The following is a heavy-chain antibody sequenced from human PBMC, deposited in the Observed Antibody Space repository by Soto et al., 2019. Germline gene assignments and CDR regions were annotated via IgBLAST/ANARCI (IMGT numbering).Heavy chain of an antibody. Sequence: PSETLSLTCTFSGGSISSYYWSWIRQPPGKGLEWIGYIYYSGSTNYNPSLKSRVTISVDTSKNQFSLKLSSVTAADTAVYYCARGRGYSGYDEINYYYMDVWGKGTTVTVSS. CDR2: IYYSGST. CDR3: ARGRGYSGYDEINYYYMDV. J-gene: IGHJ6*03. D-gene: IGHD5-12*01. V-gene: IGHV4-59*01. CDR1: GGSISSYY.